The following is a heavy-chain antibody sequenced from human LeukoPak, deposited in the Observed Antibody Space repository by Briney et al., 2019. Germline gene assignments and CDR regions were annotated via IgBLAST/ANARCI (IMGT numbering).Heavy chain of an antibody. CDR3: ARGGHCSTTSCSNYDGMDV. D-gene: IGHD2-2*01. CDR2: TWYDGSNK. CDR1: GFTFSSYG. J-gene: IGHJ6*02. V-gene: IGHV3-33*01. Sequence: PGGSLRLSCAASGFTFSSYGMHWVRQAPGKGLEWVAATWYDGSNKYYADSVKGRFTISRDNSKNTLYLQMNSLRAVDTAVYFCARGGHCSTTSCSNYDGMDVWGQGTTLTVSS.